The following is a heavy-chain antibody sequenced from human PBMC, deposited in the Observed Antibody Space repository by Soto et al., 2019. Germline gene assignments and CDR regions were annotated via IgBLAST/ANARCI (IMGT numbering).Heavy chain of an antibody. D-gene: IGHD1-1*01. J-gene: IGHJ6*02. CDR2: IYYSGNT. V-gene: IGHV4-30-4*01. CDR3: ARGHGIYYYYGMDV. CDR1: GGSISSGDYY. Sequence: KPSETLSLTCTVSGGSISSGDYYWSWIRQPPGKGLEWIGYIYYSGNTYYNPSLKSRVTISVDTSKNQFSLKLSSVTAADMAVYYCARGHGIYYYYGMDVWGQGTTVTVSS.